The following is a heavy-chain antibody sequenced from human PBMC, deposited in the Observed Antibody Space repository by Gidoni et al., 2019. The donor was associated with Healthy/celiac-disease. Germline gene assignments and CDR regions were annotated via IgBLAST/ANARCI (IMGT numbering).Heavy chain of an antibody. CDR2: IIPIFGTA. CDR3: ARDNGTWIQLWRDYYGMDV. D-gene: IGHD5-18*01. J-gene: IGHJ6*02. Sequence: QVQLVQSGAEVKKPGSSVKVSCKASGGTFSSYAISWVRQAPGQGLEWMGGIIPIFGTANYAQKFQGRVTITADESTSTAYMELSSLRSEDTAVYYCARDNGTWIQLWRDYYGMDVWGQGTTVTVSS. V-gene: IGHV1-69*01. CDR1: GGTFSSYA.